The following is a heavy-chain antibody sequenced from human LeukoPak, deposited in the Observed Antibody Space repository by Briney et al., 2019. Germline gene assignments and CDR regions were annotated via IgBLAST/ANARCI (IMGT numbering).Heavy chain of an antibody. Sequence: SETLSLTCTVSGGSISTYYWSWIRQPPGKGLEWIGYIYYSGSTNYNPSLKSRVTISVDTSKNQFSLKLSSVTAADTAVYYCARGPLYYFDYWGQGTLVTVSS. CDR1: GGSISTYY. V-gene: IGHV4-59*01. CDR2: IYYSGST. J-gene: IGHJ4*02. CDR3: ARGPLYYFDY.